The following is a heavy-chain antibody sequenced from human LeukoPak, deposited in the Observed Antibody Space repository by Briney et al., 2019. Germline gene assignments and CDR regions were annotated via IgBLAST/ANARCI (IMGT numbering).Heavy chain of an antibody. CDR1: GGTFSSCG. Sequence: GWALRLSSAASGGTFSSCGMSWGRQAPAKGVEGVSGDSDNVGRTYYEDSVKGRFTISRDNSKNNLYLQMNSLRAEDTAVYYCAEGYNYGYGYWGQGALVSVSS. D-gene: IGHD5-18*01. V-gene: IGHV3-23*01. CDR2: DSDNVGRT. J-gene: IGHJ4*02. CDR3: AEGYNYGYGY.